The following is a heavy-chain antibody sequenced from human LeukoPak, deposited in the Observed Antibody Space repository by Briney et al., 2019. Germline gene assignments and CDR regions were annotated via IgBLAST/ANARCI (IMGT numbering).Heavy chain of an antibody. Sequence: SETLSLTCAVYGGSFSGYYWSWIRQPPGKGLEWIGEINHSGSTNYNPSLKSRVTISVDTSKNQFSLKLSSVTAADTAVYCCARGSSSSRDFDYWGQGTLVTVSS. V-gene: IGHV4-34*01. CDR1: GGSFSGYY. CDR2: INHSGST. J-gene: IGHJ4*02. D-gene: IGHD6-13*01. CDR3: ARGSSSSRDFDY.